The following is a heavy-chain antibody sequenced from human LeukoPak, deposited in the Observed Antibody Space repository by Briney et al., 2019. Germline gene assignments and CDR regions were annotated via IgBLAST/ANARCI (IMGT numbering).Heavy chain of an antibody. CDR2: ISSSFGYT. D-gene: IGHD2-2*02. CDR3: ARDGAI. J-gene: IGHJ4*02. V-gene: IGHV3-21*01. CDR1: GFPFSAFT. Sequence: GGSLRLSCAASGFPFSAFTMNWVRQAPGKGLEWVSSISSSFGYTYYADSVKGRFTISRDNAKNSLYLQMNSVRAEDTAVYYCARDGAIGGQGTLVTVPS.